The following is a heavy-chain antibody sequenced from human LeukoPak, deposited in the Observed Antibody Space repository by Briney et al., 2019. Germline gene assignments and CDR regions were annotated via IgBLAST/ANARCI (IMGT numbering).Heavy chain of an antibody. D-gene: IGHD6-13*01. J-gene: IGHJ4*02. CDR3: ARDRSYTSSYYDY. V-gene: IGHV1-2*02. CDR2: INPNSGAT. Sequence: GASVKVSCKASGYTFTGYYMHWVRQALGQGLEWMGWINPNSGATNYAQKFQGRVTMTRDTSSSTAYMDLSRLTSDDTAVYYCARDRSYTSSYYDYWGQGTLVTVSS. CDR1: GYTFTGYY.